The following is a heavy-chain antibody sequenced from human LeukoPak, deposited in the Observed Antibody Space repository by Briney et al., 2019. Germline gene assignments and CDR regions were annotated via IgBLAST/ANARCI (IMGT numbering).Heavy chain of an antibody. D-gene: IGHD6-13*01. CDR3: ARESSSSWSGAFDI. Sequence: PSETLSLTCTVSGGSISSYYWSWIRQPPGKGLEWIGYIYYSGSTNYNPSLKSRVTISVDTSKNQFSLKLSSVTAADTAVYYCARESSSSWSGAFDIWGQGTMATVSS. CDR1: GGSISSYY. V-gene: IGHV4-59*01. CDR2: IYYSGST. J-gene: IGHJ3*02.